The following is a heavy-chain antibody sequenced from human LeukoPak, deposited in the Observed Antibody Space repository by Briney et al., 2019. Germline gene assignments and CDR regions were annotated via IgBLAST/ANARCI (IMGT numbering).Heavy chain of an antibody. J-gene: IGHJ5*02. D-gene: IGHD6-13*01. Sequence: ASVKVSCKASGYTFTIYGISGVRQAPGQGGEWRGWISAYNGNTNYAQTLQGRVTMTPDTSTSTAYMELRSMRSDDTAVYYCARAIAAAGTENWFDPWGQGTLVTVSS. CDR2: ISAYNGNT. CDR3: ARAIAAAGTENWFDP. V-gene: IGHV1-18*01. CDR1: GYTFTIYG.